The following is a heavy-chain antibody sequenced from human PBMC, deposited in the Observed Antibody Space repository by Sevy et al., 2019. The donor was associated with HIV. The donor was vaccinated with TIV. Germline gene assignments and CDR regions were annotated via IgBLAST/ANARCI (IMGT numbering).Heavy chain of an antibody. CDR3: ARHGGSTGCSHAFDI. CDR2: INHSGST. V-gene: IGHV4-34*01. D-gene: IGHD2-15*01. Sequence: SETLSLTCAVYGGSFSGYYWSWIRQPPGKGLEWIGEINHSGSTNYNPSLKSRVTISVDTSKNQFSLKLSSVTAADTAVYYCARHGGSTGCSHAFDIWGQGTMVTVSS. J-gene: IGHJ3*02. CDR1: GGSFSGYY.